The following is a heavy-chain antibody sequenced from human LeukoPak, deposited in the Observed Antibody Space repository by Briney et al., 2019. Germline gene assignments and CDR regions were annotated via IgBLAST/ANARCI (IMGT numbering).Heavy chain of an antibody. V-gene: IGHV7-4-1*02. CDR2: INTNTGNP. CDR1: GYTFTSYA. D-gene: IGHD3-16*01. Sequence: ASVKVSCKASGYTFTSYAMNWVRQAPGQGLERMGWINTNTGNPTYAQGFTGRFVFSLDTSVSTAYLQISSLKAEDTAVYYCARHREGYGPWGGAFDIWGQGTMVTVSS. CDR3: ARHREGYGPWGGAFDI. J-gene: IGHJ3*02.